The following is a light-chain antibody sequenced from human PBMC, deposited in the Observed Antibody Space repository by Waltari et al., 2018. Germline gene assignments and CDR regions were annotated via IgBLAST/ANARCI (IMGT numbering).Light chain of an antibody. V-gene: IGLV1-47*01. CDR2: RNN. Sequence: QSVLTQPPSASGTPGQRVTISCSGSSSNIGSNYVYWYQQLPGTAPNLLIYRNNRRSSGLPARFSGSRSGTSASLSISGLRSVAEADYYCAACDDSLSGPVFGGGTKLTVL. CDR1: SSNIGSNY. J-gene: IGLJ3*02. CDR3: AACDDSLSGPV.